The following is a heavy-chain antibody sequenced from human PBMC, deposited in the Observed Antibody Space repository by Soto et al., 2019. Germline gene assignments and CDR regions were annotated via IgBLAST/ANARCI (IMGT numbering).Heavy chain of an antibody. D-gene: IGHD3-10*01. CDR3: ARDKLGVRGVIINYYYYYMDV. CDR1: GDSVSSNSAA. J-gene: IGHJ6*03. Sequence: SQTLSLTCAISGDSVSSNSAAWNWIRQSPSRGLEWLGRTYYRSKWYNDYAVSVKSRITINPDTSKNQFSLQLNSVTPEDTAVYYCARDKLGVRGVIINYYYYYMDVWGKGTTVTAP. V-gene: IGHV6-1*01. CDR2: TYYRSKWYN.